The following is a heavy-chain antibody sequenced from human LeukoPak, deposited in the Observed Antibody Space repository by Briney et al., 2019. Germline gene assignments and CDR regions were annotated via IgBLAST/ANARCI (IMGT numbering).Heavy chain of an antibody. CDR3: ARDRKYYYDSSGYYAFDY. CDR1: GYTFTSYG. J-gene: IGHJ4*02. Sequence: ASVKVSRKASGYTFTSYGISWVRQAPGQGLEWMGWISAYSGNTNYAQKLQGRVTMTTDTSTSTAYMELRSLRSDDTAVYYCARDRKYYYDSSGYYAFDYWGQGTLVTVSS. D-gene: IGHD3-22*01. CDR2: ISAYSGNT. V-gene: IGHV1-18*01.